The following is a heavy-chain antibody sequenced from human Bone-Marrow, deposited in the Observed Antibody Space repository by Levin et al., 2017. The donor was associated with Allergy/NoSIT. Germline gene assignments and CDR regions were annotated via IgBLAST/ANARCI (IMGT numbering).Heavy chain of an antibody. CDR2: INPRGGST. J-gene: IGHJ3*02. Sequence: GASVKVSCKASGYSFTSYYLHRVRQAPGQGLEWMAMINPRGGSTTYAQRFQGRVTMTRDTSTSTVYMELSSLRSEDTAVYYCARDLSGGLPDAFDIWGQGTIVSVSS. V-gene: IGHV1-46*01. CDR1: GYSFTSYY. D-gene: IGHD1-1*01. CDR3: ARDLSGGLPDAFDI.